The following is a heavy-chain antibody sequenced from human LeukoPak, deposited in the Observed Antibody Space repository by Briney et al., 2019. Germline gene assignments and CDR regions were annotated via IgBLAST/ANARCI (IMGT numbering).Heavy chain of an antibody. J-gene: IGHJ3*02. V-gene: IGHV3-15*01. D-gene: IGHD3-16*01. CDR1: GFTFDNYV. Sequence: TGGSLRLSCAASGFTFDNYVMAWVRQAPGKGLEWVGRMKPNTAGGTTDYAAPVKGRFTVSRDDSKNTLYLQMNSLKTEDTALYYCTTERLGAFEIWGQGTMVTVSS. CDR3: TTERLGAFEI. CDR2: MKPNTAGGTT.